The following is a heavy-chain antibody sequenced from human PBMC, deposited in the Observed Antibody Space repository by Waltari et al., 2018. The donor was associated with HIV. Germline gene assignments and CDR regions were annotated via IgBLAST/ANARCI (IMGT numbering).Heavy chain of an antibody. CDR1: GYTFTSYD. Sequence: QVQLVQSGAEVKKPGASVKVSCKASGYTFTSYDINWVRQATGQGLEWMGWMNPNSGNTGYAQKFQGRVTMTRNTSRSTAYMELSSLRSEDTAVYYCARSELTIFGVENGMDVWGQGTTVTVSS. CDR3: ARSELTIFGVENGMDV. V-gene: IGHV1-8*01. CDR2: MNPNSGNT. J-gene: IGHJ6*02. D-gene: IGHD3-3*01.